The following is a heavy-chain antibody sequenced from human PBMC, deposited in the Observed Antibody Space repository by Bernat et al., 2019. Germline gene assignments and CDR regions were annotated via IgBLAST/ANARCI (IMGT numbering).Heavy chain of an antibody. CDR2: VNQSGST. J-gene: IGHJ6*03. Sequence: QVQLQQWGAGLLKPSETLSLNCAVSGGSFSGYYWSWIRQSPGKGLEWIGEVNQSGSTNYNPSLKSRVTISVDMSKTQFSLRLGSVTAADTAVYYCARGRPNYYDYYYMDVWGRGTTVTVSS. CDR1: GGSFSGYY. V-gene: IGHV4-34*01. CDR3: ARGRPNYYDYYYMDV.